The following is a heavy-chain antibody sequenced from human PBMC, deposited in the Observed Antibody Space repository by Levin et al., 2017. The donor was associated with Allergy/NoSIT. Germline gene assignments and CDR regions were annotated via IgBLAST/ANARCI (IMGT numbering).Heavy chain of an antibody. CDR2: VNHSGST. J-gene: IGHJ4*02. CDR1: GGSFSGSS. Sequence: SQTPSLTCAVYGGSFSGSSWTWIRQPPGKGLEWIGEVNHSGSTYYNPSLKSRVTISLDTSKNQFSLRLRSVTATDTAVYYCARGVGIGVLPGAVEDLYFDYWGQGALVTVSS. CDR3: ARGVGIGVLPGAVEDLYFDY. V-gene: IGHV4-34*01. D-gene: IGHD1-26*01.